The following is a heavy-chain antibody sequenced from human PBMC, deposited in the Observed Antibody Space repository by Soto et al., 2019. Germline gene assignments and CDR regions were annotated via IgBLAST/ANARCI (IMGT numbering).Heavy chain of an antibody. V-gene: IGHV3-30-3*01. CDR1: GFTFSSYA. J-gene: IGHJ1*01. CDR3: ARVRDFWSGYYTGLTVAHFQX. Sequence: GGSLRVSFAASGFTFSSYAMHWVRQAPGKGLEWVSVISDDGSNKYYGDSVKGRVTISIDNSKSGLYLQMNSLRAEATAVYYCARVRDFWSGYYTGLTVAHFQXWGKATLVPVSX. D-gene: IGHD3-3*01. CDR2: ISDDGSNK.